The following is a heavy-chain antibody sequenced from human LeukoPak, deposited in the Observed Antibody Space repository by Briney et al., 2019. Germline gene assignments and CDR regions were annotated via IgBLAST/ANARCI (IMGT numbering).Heavy chain of an antibody. V-gene: IGHV3-30*02. CDR3: ARDLAGGSGSYDY. CDR1: GFTFSSYG. CDR2: IRSDGSNK. J-gene: IGHJ4*02. Sequence: GGSLRLSCAASGFTFSSYGMHWARQAPGKGLEWVACIRSDGSNKYYADSVKGRFTISRDNSKNTLYLQMNSLRAEDTAVYYCARDLAGGSGSYDYWGQGTLVTVSS. D-gene: IGHD3-10*01.